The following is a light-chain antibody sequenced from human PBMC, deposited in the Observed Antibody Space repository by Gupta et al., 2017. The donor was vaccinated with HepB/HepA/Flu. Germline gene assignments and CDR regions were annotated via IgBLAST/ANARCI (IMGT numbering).Light chain of an antibody. CDR1: QFVSSY. Sequence: EIVVTQSPATLSLSPGERATLSCGTSQFVSSYVAWYQQRPGQAPSLLIYDASRRATGVPDRFNGSGSGTVFTLTISSLEPEDFGAYFCQQCSDWPYTFGQGTKLEI. V-gene: IGKV3-11*01. CDR3: QQCSDWPYT. J-gene: IGKJ2*01. CDR2: DAS.